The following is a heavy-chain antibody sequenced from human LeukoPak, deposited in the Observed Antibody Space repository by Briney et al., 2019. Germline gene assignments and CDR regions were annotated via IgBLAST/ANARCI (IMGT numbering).Heavy chain of an antibody. V-gene: IGHV4-34*01. J-gene: IGHJ4*02. Sequence: SETLSLTCGVYGGSLSDYSWSWIRQPPGKGLEFIGEITQSVNTNYNPSLKSRVTISVDMSKNQVSLRLSSVTAADTAVYYCARQDGSYYAIDDWGQGTLVTVSS. CDR2: ITQSVNT. CDR1: GGSLSDYS. CDR3: ARQDGSYYAIDD. D-gene: IGHD1-26*01.